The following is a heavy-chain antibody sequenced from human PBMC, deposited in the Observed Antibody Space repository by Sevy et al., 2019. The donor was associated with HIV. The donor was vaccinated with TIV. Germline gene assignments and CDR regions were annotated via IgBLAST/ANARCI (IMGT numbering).Heavy chain of an antibody. V-gene: IGHV3-74*01. CDR1: GFIFSTDW. CDR3: LRDRPGPKHYMDV. J-gene: IGHJ6*03. CDR2: IDTDGSDT. Sequence: GESLKISCVASGFIFSTDWMHWVRQAPGKGLVWVSRIDTDGSDTSYADSVKGRFTISRDNAKNTLYLQMNSLRAEDTAVYYCLRDRPGPKHYMDVWGKGTTVTVSS.